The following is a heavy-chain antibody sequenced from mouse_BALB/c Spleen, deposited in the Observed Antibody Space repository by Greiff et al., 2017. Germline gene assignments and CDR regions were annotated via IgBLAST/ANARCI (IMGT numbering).Heavy chain of an antibody. J-gene: IGHJ4*01. V-gene: IGHV5-6-5*01. D-gene: IGHD1-1*02. CDR1: GFTFSSYA. Sequence: EVQGVESGGGLVKPGGSLKLSCAASGFTFSSYAMSWVRQTPEKRLEWVASISSGGSTYYPDSVKGRFTISRDNARNILYLQMSSLRSEDTAMYYCARALWRYYAMDYWGQGTSVTVSS. CDR2: ISSGGST. CDR3: ARALWRYYAMDY.